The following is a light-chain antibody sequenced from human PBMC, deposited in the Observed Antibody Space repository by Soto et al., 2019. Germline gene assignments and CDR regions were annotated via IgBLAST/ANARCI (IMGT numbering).Light chain of an antibody. Sequence: IVLTQSPGTLSLSPGVRATLSCRARQSVSSCYLAWYQQKRGQDPRLLSYGASRRATGNPHRFSGSGSGTDFTLNSSRLEPEGVAVYYFQRYGCSPPHSGLRWTFGQGTKVQIK. J-gene: IGKJ1*01. V-gene: IGKV3-20*01. CDR2: GAS. CDR3: QRYGCSPPHSGLRWT. CDR1: QSVSSCY.